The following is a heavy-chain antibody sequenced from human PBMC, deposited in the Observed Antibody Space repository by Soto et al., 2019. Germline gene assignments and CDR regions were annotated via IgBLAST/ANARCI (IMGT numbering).Heavy chain of an antibody. J-gene: IGHJ6*03. CDR2: IYYSGST. D-gene: IGHD4-4*01. CDR3: ARQGDEDSITRYYYYYMDV. CDR1: GGSISISGYS. V-gene: IGHV4-31*03. Sequence: SGTLSLTCTVSGGSISISGYSWSWIRQHPGKGLEWIGYIYYSGSTNYNPSLKSRVTISVDTSKNQFSLKLSSVTAADTAVYYCARQGDEDSITRYYYYYMDVWGKGTTVTVSS.